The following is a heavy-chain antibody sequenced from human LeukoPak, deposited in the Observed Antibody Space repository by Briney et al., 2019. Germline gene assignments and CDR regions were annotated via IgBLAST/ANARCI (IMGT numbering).Heavy chain of an antibody. V-gene: IGHV3-7*01. Sequence: GGSLRLSGAASGFTFSTSWMSWVRQAPGKGLEWVANIKKDGREIYYADSVKGRFTISRDNAKNSLYLQMNSLRDEDTAVYYCASEGGSVAPNYFNYWGQGTLVTVPS. CDR1: GFTFSTSW. CDR3: ASEGGSVAPNYFNY. CDR2: IKKDGREI. J-gene: IGHJ4*02. D-gene: IGHD3-16*01.